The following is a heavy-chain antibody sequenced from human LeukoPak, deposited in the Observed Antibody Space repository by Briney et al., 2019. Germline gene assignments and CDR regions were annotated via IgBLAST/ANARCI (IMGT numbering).Heavy chain of an antibody. CDR3: ARGSYSIAALDY. V-gene: IGHV1-8*01. D-gene: IGHD6-6*01. J-gene: IGHJ4*02. CDR1: GYTFTSYD. Sequence: GASVKVSCKASGYTFTSYDINWVRQATGQGLEWMGWMNPNSGNTGYAQKFQGRVTMTRNTSISTAYMELSSLRSEDTAVYYCARGSYSIAALDYWGQGTLVTVSS. CDR2: MNPNSGNT.